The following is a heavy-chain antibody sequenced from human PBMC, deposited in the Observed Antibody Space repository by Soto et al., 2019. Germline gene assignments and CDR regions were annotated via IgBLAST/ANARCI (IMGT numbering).Heavy chain of an antibody. Sequence: GGSLRLSCAASGFTFSSYAMSWVRQAPGKGLEWVSSISGSGGGTYYADSVKGRFTFSRDNSKNTLYLQMNSLRAEDTAVYYCARAVYYDFWSGYSSAFDIWGQGTMVTVSS. V-gene: IGHV3-23*01. CDR2: ISGSGGGT. CDR3: ARAVYYDFWSGYSSAFDI. CDR1: GFTFSSYA. J-gene: IGHJ3*02. D-gene: IGHD3-3*01.